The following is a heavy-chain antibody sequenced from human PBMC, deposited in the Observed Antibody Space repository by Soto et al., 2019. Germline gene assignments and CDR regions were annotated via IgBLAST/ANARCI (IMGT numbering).Heavy chain of an antibody. J-gene: IGHJ4*02. CDR2: IYSGGYT. D-gene: IGHD6-25*01. CDR3: ATQRGGGGY. CDR1: GFTVSNNY. V-gene: IGHV3-53*01. Sequence: EVQLVESGGGLIQPGGSLRLSCAVSGFTVSNNYMSWVRQAPGKGLEGVSVIYSGGYTAYGDSVKGRFTISRDNSKNTLYLKIKRLGPDHRAVYYCATQRGGGGYWGQGTLVTVSS.